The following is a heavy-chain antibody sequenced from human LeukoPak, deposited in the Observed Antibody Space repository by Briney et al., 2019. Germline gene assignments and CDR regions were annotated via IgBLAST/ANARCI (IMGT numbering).Heavy chain of an antibody. Sequence: GGSLRLSCAASGFTFSSYAMSWVRQAPGKGLEWVSAISGSGGSTYYAGSVKGRFTISRDNSKNTLYLQMNSLRAEDTAVYYCAKVRDGYNYPSYYYYGMDVWGQGTTVTVSS. J-gene: IGHJ6*02. CDR2: ISGSGGST. D-gene: IGHD5-24*01. CDR1: GFTFSSYA. CDR3: AKVRDGYNYPSYYYYGMDV. V-gene: IGHV3-23*01.